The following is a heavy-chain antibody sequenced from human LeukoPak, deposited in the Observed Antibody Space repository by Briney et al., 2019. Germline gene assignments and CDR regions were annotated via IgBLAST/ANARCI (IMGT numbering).Heavy chain of an antibody. D-gene: IGHD3-10*01. CDR3: ARDGGSYYGSGSYYNFDWFDP. CDR1: GFTFSSYW. CDR2: INSDGSST. J-gene: IGHJ5*02. V-gene: IGHV3-74*01. Sequence: PGGSLRLSCAASGFTFSSYWMHWVAQAPGKGLVWVSRINSDGSSTSYADSVKGRFTISRDNAKNTLYLQMNSLRAEDTAVYYCARDGGSYYGSGSYYNFDWFDPSGQGTLVTVSS.